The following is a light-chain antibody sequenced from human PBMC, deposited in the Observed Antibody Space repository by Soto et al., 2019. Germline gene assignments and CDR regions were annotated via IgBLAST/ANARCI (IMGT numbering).Light chain of an antibody. CDR2: DVT. V-gene: IGLV2-14*01. CDR1: RSDVGGYNY. CDR3: ASFTATTARDARV. J-gene: IGLJ3*02. Sequence: QSVLAQPASVSGSPGQSITISCTGTRSDVGGYNYVSWYQQHPGEAPKLLIYDVTNRPAGVSDRFSGSKSGDTASLTISGLQAEDEADYYCASFTATTARDARVFGGGTQLTVL.